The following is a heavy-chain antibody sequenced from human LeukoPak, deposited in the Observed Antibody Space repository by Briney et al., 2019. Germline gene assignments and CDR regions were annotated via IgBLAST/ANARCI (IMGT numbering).Heavy chain of an antibody. D-gene: IGHD4-23*01. V-gene: IGHV7-4-1*02. CDR3: AREYGGPFDY. CDR1: GYTFTGYY. J-gene: IGHJ4*02. Sequence: GASVKVSCTASGYTFTGYYMHWVRQAPGQGLEWMGWINTNTGNPTYAQGFTGRFVFSLDTSVSAAYLQISSLKAEDTAVYYCAREYGGPFDYWGQGTLVTVSS. CDR2: INTNTGNP.